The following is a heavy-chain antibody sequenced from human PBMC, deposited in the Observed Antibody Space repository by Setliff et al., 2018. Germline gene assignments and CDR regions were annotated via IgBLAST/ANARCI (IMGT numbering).Heavy chain of an antibody. J-gene: IGHJ4*02. V-gene: IGHV4-61*01. CDR3: AREGRWDYSYPIY. D-gene: IGHD4-4*01. CDR2: IYYSGST. CDR1: DDSISSRHYY. Sequence: KPSETLSLTCTVSDDSISSRHYYWSWIRQPPGKGLEWIGYIYYSGSTNYNPSLKSRVTISVDTSKNQFSLSLSSVTAEDTAVYYCAREGRWDYSYPIYWGQGIRVTVSS.